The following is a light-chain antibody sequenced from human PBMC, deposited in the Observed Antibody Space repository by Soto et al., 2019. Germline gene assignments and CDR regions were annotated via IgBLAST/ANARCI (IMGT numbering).Light chain of an antibody. CDR2: GAS. CDR1: QSVSNN. Sequence: EVVLTHSPSTLSVSPLYRATLSCMSSQSVSNNLAWYQQRPGQAPRLLIYGASTRATGIPARFSGSGSGTEFTLTISSLQSEDFAVYYCQQYNDWPPWTFGHGTKVDIK. J-gene: IGKJ1*01. V-gene: IGKV3-15*01. CDR3: QQYNDWPPWT.